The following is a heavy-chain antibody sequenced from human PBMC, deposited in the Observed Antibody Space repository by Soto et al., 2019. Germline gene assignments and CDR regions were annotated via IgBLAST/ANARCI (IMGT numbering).Heavy chain of an antibody. CDR3: ARDQVGASSFDY. J-gene: IGHJ4*02. D-gene: IGHD1-26*01. V-gene: IGHV1-69*08. CDR1: GGTFSNSP. CDR2: IIPSPVRT. Sequence: QVQLVQSGAELRKPGSAVKLSCKASGGTFSNSPISWVRQIPGQGPEWMGRIIPSPVRTIYSRKFRGRVTLTADKSTQTVYMTLSSLTTEDSGVYYCARDQVGASSFDYWGQGTRVTVSS.